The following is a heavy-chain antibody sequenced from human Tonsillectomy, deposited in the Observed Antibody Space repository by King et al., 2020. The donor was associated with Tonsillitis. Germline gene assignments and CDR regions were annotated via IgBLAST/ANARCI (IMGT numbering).Heavy chain of an antibody. CDR1: GGSFSGYS. CDR3: ATEYSSGWYGGRSAFDF. J-gene: IGHJ3*01. CDR2: INDSGST. Sequence: QVQLQQWGAGLLKPSETLSLTCAVYGGSFSGYSWSWIRQPPGKGLEWIGEINDSGSTNYNPPLKSRVTISVDTSRNQFSLKLNSVTAADTAVYYCATEYSSGWYGGRSAFDFWGQGTMVTVSS. D-gene: IGHD6-19*01. V-gene: IGHV4-34*01.